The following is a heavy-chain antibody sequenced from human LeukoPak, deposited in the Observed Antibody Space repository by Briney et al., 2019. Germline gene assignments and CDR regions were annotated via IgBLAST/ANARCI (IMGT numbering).Heavy chain of an antibody. Sequence: ASVKVSCKASGYTFTGYYMHWVRQAPGQGLEWMGWISAYNGNTNYAQKLQGRVTMTTDTSTSTAYMELRSLRSDDTAVYYCARAFEEQWLVPWGQGTLVTVSS. CDR1: GYTFTGYY. J-gene: IGHJ5*02. CDR2: ISAYNGNT. CDR3: ARAFEEQWLVP. D-gene: IGHD6-19*01. V-gene: IGHV1-18*04.